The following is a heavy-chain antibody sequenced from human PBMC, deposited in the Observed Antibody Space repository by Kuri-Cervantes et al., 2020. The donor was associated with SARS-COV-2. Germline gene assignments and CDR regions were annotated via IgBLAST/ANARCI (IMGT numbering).Heavy chain of an antibody. V-gene: IGHV4-59*01. J-gene: IGHJ5*02. Sequence: SETLSLTCTVSGDSITIYYWSWIRQSPGKGLEWIGYISETGGTNYNPSLKSRVTMSVDISKNQFSLKMSSVNAADTAVYYCARGTTPVYVSGPLWFHLDLWGQGTLVTVSS. CDR1: GDSITIYY. CDR3: ARGTTPVYVSGPLWFHLDL. D-gene: IGHD3-10*01. CDR2: ISETGGT.